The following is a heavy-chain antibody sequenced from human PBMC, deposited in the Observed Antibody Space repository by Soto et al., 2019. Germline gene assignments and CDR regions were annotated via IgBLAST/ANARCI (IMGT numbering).Heavy chain of an antibody. Sequence: QITLKESGPPLVKPTQTLTLTCTFSGFSLSTRGVGVGWIRQPPGKALEWLALIYWDDDKRYSPSLKTRLTITKDTPKNQVVLTMINMDPVNTATYSCSHIGVSRWFDFWGQGTLVTVSS. D-gene: IGHD6-13*01. CDR1: GFSLSTRGVG. CDR3: SHIGVSRWFDF. CDR2: IYWDDDK. V-gene: IGHV2-5*02. J-gene: IGHJ4*02.